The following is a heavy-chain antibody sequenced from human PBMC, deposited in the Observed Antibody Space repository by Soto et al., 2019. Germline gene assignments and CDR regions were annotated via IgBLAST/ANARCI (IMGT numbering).Heavy chain of an antibody. CDR3: AAVGGYYGDYPNFDY. D-gene: IGHD4-17*01. CDR1: GRSISPFY. V-gene: IGHV4-59*01. J-gene: IGHJ4*02. Sequence: SETLSLTCSVSGRSISPFYWGWIRQPPGKGLEWVASIYYSGTSNYNPSLKSRVTMSVDTSKNHFSLKLTSVTAADRAVYYCAAVGGYYGDYPNFDYRGRGTLVIVSS. CDR2: IYYSGTS.